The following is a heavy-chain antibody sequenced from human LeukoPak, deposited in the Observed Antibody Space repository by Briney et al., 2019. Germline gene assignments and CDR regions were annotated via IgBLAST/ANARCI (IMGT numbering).Heavy chain of an antibody. CDR1: GFTFSNYY. V-gene: IGHV3-7*01. CDR2: INEDGSKK. Sequence: GRSLRLSCAPSGFTFSNYYRGWIRQPPGKGLEWVGNINEDGSKKSHLGSVKGRFTVCRVNARSSLYLQMNSLRAEDTAVYYCTRVIVAVPGYFDYFDFWGQGALVTVSS. CDR3: TRVIVAVPGYFDYFDF. D-gene: IGHD6-19*01. J-gene: IGHJ4*02.